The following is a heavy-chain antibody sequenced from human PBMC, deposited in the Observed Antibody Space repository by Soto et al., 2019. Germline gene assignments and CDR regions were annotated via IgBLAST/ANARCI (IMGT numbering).Heavy chain of an antibody. CDR2: IYHSGTA. CDR3: ARHIGVPGTRGFDY. CDR1: GASISDNNW. J-gene: IGHJ4*02. D-gene: IGHD6-19*01. V-gene: IGHV4-4*02. Sequence: QVQLQESGPGLVKPSGTLSLTCAVSGASISDNNWWSWVRQPPGKGLEWIGEIYHSGTANYSPSLNSRVTRSLDKSKNQISLQLSSVTAADSAVYYCARHIGVPGTRGFDYWGQGTLVTVSS.